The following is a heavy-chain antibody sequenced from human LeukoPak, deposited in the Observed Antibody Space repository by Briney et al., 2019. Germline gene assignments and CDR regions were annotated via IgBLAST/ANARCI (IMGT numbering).Heavy chain of an antibody. CDR1: GFTFSSYS. CDR3: ARPPWGSGSFGYYYGMDV. Sequence: GRSLRLSCAASGFTFSSYSMNWVRQAPGNGLEWVSSISSSSTYISYAHSVKGPFTISTDNAKNSLYLQMNSLRAEDTAVYYCARPPWGSGSFGYYYGMDVWGKGTTVTVSS. D-gene: IGHD3-10*01. CDR2: ISSSSTYI. J-gene: IGHJ6*04. V-gene: IGHV3-21*01.